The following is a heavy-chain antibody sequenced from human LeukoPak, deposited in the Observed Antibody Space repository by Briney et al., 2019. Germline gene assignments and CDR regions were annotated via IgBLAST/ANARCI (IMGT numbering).Heavy chain of an antibody. V-gene: IGHV3-48*03. CDR2: ISSSGRTI. J-gene: IGHJ4*02. CDR1: GFTLSSFE. D-gene: IGHD2-21*02. CDR3: ARDLVVVTGISDY. Sequence: GRSLRLSCAAAGFTLSSFEMNCVRQAPGKGLGWVSYISSSGRTIYYADSVKGRFTISRDNAKNSLYLQMNSLRAEDTAVYYCARDLVVVTGISDYWGQGTLVTVSS.